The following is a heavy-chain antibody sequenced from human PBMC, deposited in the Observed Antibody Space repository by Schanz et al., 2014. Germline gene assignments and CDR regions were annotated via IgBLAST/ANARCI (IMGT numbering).Heavy chain of an antibody. J-gene: IGHJ4*02. CDR2: IKQDGSEK. Sequence: EVQLLESGGGLVKPGGSLRLSCAVSGFTFSKYWMSWVRQAPGKGLEWVANIKQDGSEKYYVDAVKGRFTISRDNAKNSMYLHMKSLRGEDTAVYYCARDNYYGSGSCAYWGQGALXTVSS. D-gene: IGHD3-10*01. V-gene: IGHV3-7*04. CDR3: ARDNYYGSGSCAY. CDR1: GFTFSKYW.